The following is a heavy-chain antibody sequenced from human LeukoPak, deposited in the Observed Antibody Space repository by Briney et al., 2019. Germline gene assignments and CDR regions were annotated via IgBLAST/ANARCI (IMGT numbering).Heavy chain of an antibody. Sequence: PSETLSLTCTVSGGSISSGGYYWSWIRQPPGKGLEWIGYIYHSGSTYYNPSLKSRVTISVDRSKNQFSLKLSSVTAADTAVYYCARVTPDISARQVDYWGQGTLVTVSS. J-gene: IGHJ4*02. CDR1: GGSISSGGYY. CDR2: IYHSGST. D-gene: IGHD6-6*01. CDR3: ARVTPDISARQVDY. V-gene: IGHV4-30-2*01.